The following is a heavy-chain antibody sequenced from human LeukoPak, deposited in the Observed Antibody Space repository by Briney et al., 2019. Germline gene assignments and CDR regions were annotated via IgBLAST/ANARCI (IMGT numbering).Heavy chain of an antibody. CDR1: GDSISSSNYY. D-gene: IGHD1-1*01. CDR3: ARGFYIAKNAGVFDM. J-gene: IGHJ3*02. CDR2: IYYTGST. Sequence: SETLSLTCTVSGDSISSSNYYWGWIRQPPGKGLEWIDSIYYTGSTYYNPSLKSRVTISVDTSKNQFSLKLSSVTAADTAVYYCARGFYIAKNAGVFDMWGQGTMVTVSS. V-gene: IGHV4-39*07.